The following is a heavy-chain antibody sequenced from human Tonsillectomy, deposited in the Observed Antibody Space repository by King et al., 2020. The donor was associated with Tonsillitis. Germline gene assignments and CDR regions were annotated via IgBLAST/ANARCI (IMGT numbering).Heavy chain of an antibody. CDR3: TRVRTVGFDAFDI. CDR1: GFTFSSYW. J-gene: IGHJ3*02. Sequence: VQLVESGGGLVQPGGSLRLSCAASGFTFSSYWMHWVRQAPGYGLVWVSRIKIDGSSTSYADSVKGRFTISRDNAKNTLDLQMNSLRAEETAVYFCTRVRTVGFDAFDIWGQGTMVTVSS. V-gene: IGHV3-74*01. CDR2: IKIDGSST. D-gene: IGHD1/OR15-1a*01.